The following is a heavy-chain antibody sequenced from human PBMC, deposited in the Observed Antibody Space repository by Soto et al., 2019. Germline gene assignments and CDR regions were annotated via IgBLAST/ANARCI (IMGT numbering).Heavy chain of an antibody. D-gene: IGHD6-25*01. Sequence: QVQLVESGGGVVQPGRSLRLPCAASGFTFSSYGMHWGRQAPGKGLEWVAVISYDGSNKYYADSVKGRVTISRDNSKNTLYLQMNSLRAEDTAVYYCAKDRRPNYYYGMDVWGQGTTVTVSS. CDR3: AKDRRPNYYYGMDV. CDR1: GFTFSSYG. J-gene: IGHJ6*02. V-gene: IGHV3-30*18. CDR2: ISYDGSNK.